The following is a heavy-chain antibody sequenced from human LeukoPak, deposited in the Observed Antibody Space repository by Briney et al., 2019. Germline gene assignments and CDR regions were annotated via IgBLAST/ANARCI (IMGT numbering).Heavy chain of an antibody. CDR1: GYSISSGYY. D-gene: IGHD3-10*01. CDR2: IDHSGST. V-gene: IGHV4-38-2*01. J-gene: IGHJ5*02. CDR3: AISSDYYGSGSYLNWFDP. Sequence: PSETLSLTCAVSGYSISSGYYWGWIRQPPGKGLERIGSIDHSGSTYYNPSLKSRVTISVDTSKNQFSLKLSSVTAADTAVYYCAISSDYYGSGSYLNWFDPWGQGTLVTVSS.